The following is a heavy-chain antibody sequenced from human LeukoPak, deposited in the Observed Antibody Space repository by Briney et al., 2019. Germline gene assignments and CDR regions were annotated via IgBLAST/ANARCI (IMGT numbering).Heavy chain of an antibody. J-gene: IGHJ6*02. CDR2: ISNSGST. Sequence: SETLSLTCIVSGGSISSYFWSWIRQPPGKGLEWIGYISNSGSTNYNPSLKSRVTISVDTSKNQFSLKLSSVTAADTAVYYCARDSNYYDSSGHYYYYGMDVWGQGTTVTVSS. D-gene: IGHD3-22*01. V-gene: IGHV4-4*08. CDR3: ARDSNYYDSSGHYYYYGMDV. CDR1: GGSISSYF.